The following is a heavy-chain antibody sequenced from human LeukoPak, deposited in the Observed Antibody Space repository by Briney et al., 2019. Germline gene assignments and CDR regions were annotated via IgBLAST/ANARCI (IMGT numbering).Heavy chain of an antibody. V-gene: IGHV3-21*01. Sequence: GGSLKLSCAASGFTFSSYSMNWVRQAPGKGLEWISFISSRSSYIYYADSVKGRFTISRDNPKNSLYLQMNSLRAEDTAVYYCARSRGYSNEGMELVYWGQGTLVTASS. CDR2: ISSRSSYI. CDR3: ARSRGYSNEGMELVY. D-gene: IGHD5-18*01. J-gene: IGHJ4*02. CDR1: GFTFSSYS.